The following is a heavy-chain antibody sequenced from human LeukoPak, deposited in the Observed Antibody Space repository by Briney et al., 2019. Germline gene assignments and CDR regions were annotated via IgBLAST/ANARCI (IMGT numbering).Heavy chain of an antibody. D-gene: IGHD3-22*01. J-gene: IGHJ4*02. V-gene: IGHV3-21*01. CDR1: GFTFSSYN. Sequence: GGSLRLSCAASGFTFSSYNMNWVRQAPGKGLEWVSSISSSSYMYYAESVKGRFTISRDSAKNSLYLQMNSLRVEDTAVYYCARDVGSDSSGGYYHYFDDWGQGTLVTVSS. CDR3: ARDVGSDSSGGYYHYFDD. CDR2: ISSSSYM.